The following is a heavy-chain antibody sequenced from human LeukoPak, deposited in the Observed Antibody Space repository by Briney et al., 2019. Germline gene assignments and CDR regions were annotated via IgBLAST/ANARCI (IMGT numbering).Heavy chain of an antibody. V-gene: IGHV3-30*02. Sequence: GGSLRLSCAASGFTFSSYGMHWVRQAPGKGLEWVAFIRYDGSNKYYADSVKGRFTISRDNSKNTLYLQMNSLRAEDTAVYYCAKDGSVFTAYYYYYYMDVWGKGTTVTVSS. D-gene: IGHD1-14*01. J-gene: IGHJ6*03. CDR2: IRYDGSNK. CDR3: AKDGSVFTAYYYYYYMDV. CDR1: GFTFSSYG.